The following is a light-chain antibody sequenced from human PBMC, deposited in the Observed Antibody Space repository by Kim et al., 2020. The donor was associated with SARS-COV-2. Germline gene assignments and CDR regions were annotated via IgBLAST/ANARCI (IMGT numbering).Light chain of an antibody. CDR1: QSISSW. CDR3: QQYNSYSLT. CDR2: GAS. J-gene: IGKJ1*01. V-gene: IGKV1-5*01. Sequence: DIQMTQSPSTLSASVGDRVTITCRASQSISSWLAWYQQKPGKAPKLLIYGASSLESGVPSRFSGSGSGTEFTLTISSVQPDDFATYYCQQYNSYSLTFGQGTKVDIK.